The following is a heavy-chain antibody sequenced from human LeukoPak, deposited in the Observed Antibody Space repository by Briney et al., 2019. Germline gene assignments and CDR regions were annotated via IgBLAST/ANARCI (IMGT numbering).Heavy chain of an antibody. CDR2: IYYSGST. Sequence: SETLSLTCTVSGGSISSYYWSWIRQPPGKGLEWIGYIYYSGSTKYNPSLKSRVTISVDTSKNQFSLKLSSVTAADTAVYYCARHVGYSTSGFPPAHFDYWGQGTLVTVSS. CDR1: GGSISSYY. CDR3: ARHVGYSTSGFPPAHFDY. J-gene: IGHJ4*02. D-gene: IGHD6-13*01. V-gene: IGHV4-59*08.